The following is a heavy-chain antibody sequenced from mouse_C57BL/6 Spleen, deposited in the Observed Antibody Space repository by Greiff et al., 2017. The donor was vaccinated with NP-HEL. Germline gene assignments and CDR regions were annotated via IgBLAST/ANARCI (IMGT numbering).Heavy chain of an antibody. Sequence: QVQLQQSGAELARPGASVKLSCKASGYTFTSYGISWVKQRTGQGLEWIGEIYPRSGNTYYNEKLKGKATLTADKSSSTAYMELRSLTSEDSAVYFCAREGDEGIAYWGQGTLVTVSA. J-gene: IGHJ3*01. V-gene: IGHV1-81*01. D-gene: IGHD2-13*01. CDR3: AREGDEGIAY. CDR1: GYTFTSYG. CDR2: IYPRSGNT.